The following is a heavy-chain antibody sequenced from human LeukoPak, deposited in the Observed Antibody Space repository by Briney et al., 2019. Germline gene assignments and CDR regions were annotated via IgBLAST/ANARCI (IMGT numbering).Heavy chain of an antibody. CDR2: ISSSSSTV. J-gene: IGHJ4*02. CDR1: GFTFSSYS. CDR3: ARDEGYGAAYYFDY. D-gene: IGHD5-12*01. Sequence: GGSLRLSCAASGFTFSSYSMNWVRQAPGKGLEWVSYISSSSSTVYYADSVKGRFTISRDNAKNSLYLQMNSLRAEDTAVYYCARDEGYGAAYYFDYWGQGTLVTVSP. V-gene: IGHV3-48*04.